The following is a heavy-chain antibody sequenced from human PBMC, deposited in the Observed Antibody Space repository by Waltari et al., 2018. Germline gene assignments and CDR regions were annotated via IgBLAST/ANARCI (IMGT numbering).Heavy chain of an antibody. J-gene: IGHJ4*02. CDR2: INHSGTT. V-gene: IGHV4-39*07. CDR3: ARVSRSSGWPY. Sequence: QLQLQESGPGLVKPSETLSLTCTVSGGSISSSSYYWGWIRQPPGKGLEWIGEINHSGTTTYTRSLKSRVTIEVDTSKNQFSLKLSSVTAADTAVYYCARVSRSSGWPYWGQGTLVTVSS. D-gene: IGHD6-19*01. CDR1: GGSISSSSYY.